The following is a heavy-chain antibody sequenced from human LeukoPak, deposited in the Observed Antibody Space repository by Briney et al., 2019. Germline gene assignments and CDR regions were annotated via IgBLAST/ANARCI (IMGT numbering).Heavy chain of an antibody. CDR1: GFTFSSYS. Sequence: GGSLRLSCAASGFTFSSYSMNWVRHTPGKGLEWVSSISGGSRHIYYADSVKGRFAISRDNAKSSLYLQMNSLRAEDTAVYYCAKVLRREFSCLDYWGQGTLVTVSS. CDR3: AKVLRREFSCLDY. D-gene: IGHD3-16*02. J-gene: IGHJ4*02. V-gene: IGHV3-21*01. CDR2: ISGGSRHI.